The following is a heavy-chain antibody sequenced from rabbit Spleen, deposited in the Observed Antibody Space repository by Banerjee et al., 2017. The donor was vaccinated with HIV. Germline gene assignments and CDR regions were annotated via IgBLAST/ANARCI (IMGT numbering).Heavy chain of an antibody. CDR3: ASYVTYDYAALG. D-gene: IGHD6-1*01. CDR1: GFSFSSGYD. Sequence: QEQLVESGGGLVQPEGSLTLTCTASGFSFSSGYDMCWVRQAPGKGLEWIGCIDNGSGSIYYANWAKGRFTISKTSSTTVTLQMTSLTAADTATYFCASYVTYDYAALGWGPGTLVTVS. CDR2: IDNGSGSI. V-gene: IGHV1S45*01. J-gene: IGHJ4*01.